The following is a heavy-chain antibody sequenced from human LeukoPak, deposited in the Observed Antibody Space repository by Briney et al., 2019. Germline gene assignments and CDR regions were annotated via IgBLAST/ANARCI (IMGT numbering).Heavy chain of an antibody. J-gene: IGHJ3*02. V-gene: IGHV1-2*02. CDR1: GYTFTGYY. Sequence: ASVKISCKASGYTFTGYYIHWVRQAPGQGLEWVGWINPNSGDTHHAQNFQGRVTMTRDTSISTASMDLSRLRSDDTAVYYCARAPKNDAYDIWGRGTMATVSS. CDR3: ARAPKNDAYDI. CDR2: INPNSGDT.